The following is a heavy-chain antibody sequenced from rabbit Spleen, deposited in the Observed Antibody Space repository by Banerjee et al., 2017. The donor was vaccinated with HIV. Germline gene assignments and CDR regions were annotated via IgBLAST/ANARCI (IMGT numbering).Heavy chain of an antibody. Sequence: EESGGGLVQPEGSLTLTCTASGFSFSSSYWICWVRQAPGKGLEWIACIGAGSSGTTYYASWAKGRFTISKTSSTTVTLQMTSLTAADTATYFCARDTSSSFSSYGMDLWGQGTLVTVS. CDR3: ARDTSSSFSSYGMDL. CDR2: IGAGSSGTT. CDR1: GFSFSSSYW. V-gene: IGHV1S45*01. D-gene: IGHD1-1*01. J-gene: IGHJ6*01.